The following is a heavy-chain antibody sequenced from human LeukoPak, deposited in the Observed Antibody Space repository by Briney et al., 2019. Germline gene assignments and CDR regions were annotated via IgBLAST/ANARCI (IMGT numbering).Heavy chain of an antibody. D-gene: IGHD5-12*01. CDR3: ARYTPKKMLNGLRTFDI. CDR1: GGSISRYY. J-gene: IGHJ3*02. CDR2: IYYSGST. V-gene: IGHV4-59*01. Sequence: SETLSLTCTVSGGSISRYYWSWIRQPPGKGLEWIGYIYYSGSTNYNPSLKSRVTISVDTSKNQFSLKLSSVTAADTAVYYCARYTPKKMLNGLRTFDIWGQGTMVTVSS.